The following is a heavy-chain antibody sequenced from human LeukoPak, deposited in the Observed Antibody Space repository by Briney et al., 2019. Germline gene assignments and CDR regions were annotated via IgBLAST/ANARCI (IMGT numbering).Heavy chain of an antibody. D-gene: IGHD3-10*01. V-gene: IGHV1-18*01. Sequence: GASVKVSCKASGYTFTSYGISRVRQAPGQGLEWMGWISAYNGNTNYAQKLQGRVTMTTDTSTSTAYMELRSLRSDDTAVYYCAREELQNIYYYYGMDVWGQGTTVTVSS. CDR1: GYTFTSYG. CDR2: ISAYNGNT. J-gene: IGHJ6*02. CDR3: AREELQNIYYYYGMDV.